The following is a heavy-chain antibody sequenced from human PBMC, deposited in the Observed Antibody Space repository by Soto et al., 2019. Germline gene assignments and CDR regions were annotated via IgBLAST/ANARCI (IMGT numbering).Heavy chain of an antibody. CDR3: ASIWFGDFDY. CDR1: GGSISSADYY. Sequence: QVQLQESGPGLVKPSQTLSLTCTVSGGSISSADYYWSWIRQPPGKGLEWIGYFHSSGATYNDPSLXRXVXIXXDTSKNHSSLKLDSVTAADTAVYYCASIWFGDFDYWGPGTLVTVSS. V-gene: IGHV4-30-4*01. D-gene: IGHD3-10*01. J-gene: IGHJ4*01. CDR2: FHSSGAT.